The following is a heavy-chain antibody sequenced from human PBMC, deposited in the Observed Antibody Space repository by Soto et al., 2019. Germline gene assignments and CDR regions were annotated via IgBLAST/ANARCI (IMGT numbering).Heavy chain of an antibody. CDR2: ISSDSKTI. V-gene: IGHV3-48*02. Sequence: EVQLVKSGGGLVQPGGSLRLSCAASGFTFSSYTMNWVRQAPGKGLEWISKISSDSKTIKYADSVEGRFTISRDNTKSSLFLQMSSLRDEDTAMYYCASSNWNYGYWGQGTLVSVSS. CDR1: GFTFSSYT. CDR3: ASSNWNYGY. J-gene: IGHJ4*02. D-gene: IGHD1-7*01.